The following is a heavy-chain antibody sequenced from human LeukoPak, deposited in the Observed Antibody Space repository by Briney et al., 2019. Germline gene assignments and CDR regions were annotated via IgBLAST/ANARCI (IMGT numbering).Heavy chain of an antibody. V-gene: IGHV1-18*01. CDR2: ISAYNGNT. CDR1: GYTFTSYG. Sequence: GASVKVSCKASGYTFTSYGISWVRQAPGQGLEWMGWISAYNGNTNYAQKLQGRVTMTTDTSTSTAYMELRSLRSDDTAVYYCATESLSCSSTSCYTDYWGQGTLVTVSS. J-gene: IGHJ4*02. CDR3: ATESLSCSSTSCYTDY. D-gene: IGHD2-2*02.